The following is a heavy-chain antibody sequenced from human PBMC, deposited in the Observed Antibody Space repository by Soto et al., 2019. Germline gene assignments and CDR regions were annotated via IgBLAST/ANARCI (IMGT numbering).Heavy chain of an antibody. CDR2: IIPIFGTA. CDR1: GGTFSSYA. Sequence: SVKVSCKSSGGTFSSYAISWVRQAPGQGLEWMGGIIPIFGTANYAQKFQGRVTITADESTSTAYMELSSLRSEDTAVYYCARDDGYSRGWYNYYYGMDVWGQGNTVTLSS. CDR3: ARDDGYSRGWYNYYYGMDV. V-gene: IGHV1-69*13. D-gene: IGHD6-19*01. J-gene: IGHJ6*02.